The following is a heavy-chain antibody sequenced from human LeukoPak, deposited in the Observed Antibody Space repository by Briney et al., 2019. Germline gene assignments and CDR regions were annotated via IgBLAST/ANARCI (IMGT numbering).Heavy chain of an antibody. J-gene: IGHJ4*02. CDR2: IYYSGST. Sequence: SETLSLTCTVSGGSISSSSYYWGWIRQPPGKGLEWIGSIYYSGSTYYNPSLKSRVTISVDTSKNQFSLKLSSVTAADTAVYYCAGRPYYYGSGSYSTYYFDYWGQGTLVTVSS. CDR1: GGSISSSSYY. CDR3: AGRPYYYGSGSYSTYYFDY. D-gene: IGHD3-10*01. V-gene: IGHV4-39*01.